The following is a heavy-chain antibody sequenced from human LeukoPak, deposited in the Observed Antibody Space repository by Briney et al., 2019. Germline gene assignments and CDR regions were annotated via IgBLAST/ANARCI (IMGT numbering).Heavy chain of an antibody. CDR3: ARVRTDSSGYYYEGFDY. D-gene: IGHD3-22*01. CDR2: ISGDGSDT. Sequence: GGSLRLSCAASGFTFSTYWLHWVRQAPGKGMVWVSCISGDGSDTEYADSMKGRFTVSRDNAKNTLYLQMNSLRAEDTAVYYCARVRTDSSGYYYEGFDYWGQGTLVTVSS. CDR1: GFTFSTYW. J-gene: IGHJ4*02. V-gene: IGHV3-74*03.